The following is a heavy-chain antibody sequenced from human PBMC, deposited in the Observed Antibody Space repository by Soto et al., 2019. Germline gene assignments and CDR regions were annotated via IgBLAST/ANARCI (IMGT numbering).Heavy chain of an antibody. CDR2: IYYSGST. CDR3: ARHNYGSGSTYFDY. Sequence: SETLSLTCTVSGGSISSYYWSWIRQPPGKGLEWIGYIYYSGSTNYNPSLKSRVTISVDTSKNQFSLKLNSMTAADTAVYYRARHNYGSGSTYFDYWGQGTLVTVSS. CDR1: GGSISSYY. V-gene: IGHV4-59*08. J-gene: IGHJ4*02. D-gene: IGHD3-10*01.